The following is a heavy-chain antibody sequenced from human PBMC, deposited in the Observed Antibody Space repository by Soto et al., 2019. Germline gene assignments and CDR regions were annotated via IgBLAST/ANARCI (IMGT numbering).Heavy chain of an antibody. Sequence: GWSLRLSCASSVFTFIDYYMTWLRQAPGKGPECIAYISFGSSFTNYADSVEGRFTISRDNAKNTLYLQMNSLRVEDTAVYYCARGLSRRILNYLAPWGQGVLVTVS. CDR3: ARGLSRRILNYLAP. V-gene: IGHV3-11*06. D-gene: IGHD2-15*01. CDR1: VFTFIDYY. CDR2: ISFGSSFT. J-gene: IGHJ5*02.